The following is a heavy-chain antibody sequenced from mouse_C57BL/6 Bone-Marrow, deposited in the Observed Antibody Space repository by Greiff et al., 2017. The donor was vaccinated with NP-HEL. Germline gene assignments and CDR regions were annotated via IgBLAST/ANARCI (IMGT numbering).Heavy chain of an antibody. D-gene: IGHD2-5*01. CDR1: GFNIKDDY. Sequence: VQLKESGAELVRPGASVKLSCTASGFNIKDDYMHWVKQRPEQGLEWIGWIDPENGDTEYASKFQGKATITADTSSNTAYLQLSSLTSEDTAVYYCTRPYSNYDHWGQGTTLTVSS. CDR2: IDPENGDT. V-gene: IGHV14-4*01. J-gene: IGHJ2*01. CDR3: TRPYSNYDH.